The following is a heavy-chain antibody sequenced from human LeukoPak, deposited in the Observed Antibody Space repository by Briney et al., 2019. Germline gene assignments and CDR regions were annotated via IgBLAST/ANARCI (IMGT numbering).Heavy chain of an antibody. CDR1: GGSISSSGYY. J-gene: IGHJ4*02. Sequence: ETLSLTCTVSGGSISSSGYYWGWIRQPPGKGLEWIGSIYYSGSTYYNPSLKSRVTISVDTSKNQFSLKLSSVTAADTAVYYCARQHSGYDDYWGQGTLVTVSS. CDR3: ARQHSGYDDY. V-gene: IGHV4-39*01. D-gene: IGHD5-12*01. CDR2: IYYSGST.